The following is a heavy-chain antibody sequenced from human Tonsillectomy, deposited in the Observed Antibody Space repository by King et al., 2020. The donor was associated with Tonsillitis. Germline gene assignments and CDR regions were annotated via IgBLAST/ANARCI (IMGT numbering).Heavy chain of an antibody. CDR1: GGSISSHY. V-gene: IGHV4-59*11. Sequence: VQLQESGPGLVKPSETLSLTCTVSGGSISSHYWSWVRQPPGKGLEWIGYIYYSGSINYNPSLKSRVTVSVDTSKNQFSLKLSSVTAADTAVHYCARVRKIRRAWGFYGSGVYFDYWGQGTLVTVSS. CDR2: IYYSGSI. J-gene: IGHJ4*02. D-gene: IGHD3-10*01. CDR3: ARVRKIRRAWGFYGSGVYFDY.